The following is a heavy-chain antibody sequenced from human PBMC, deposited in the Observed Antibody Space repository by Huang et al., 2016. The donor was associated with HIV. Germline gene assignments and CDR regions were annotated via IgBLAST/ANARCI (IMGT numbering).Heavy chain of an antibody. D-gene: IGHD6-19*01. J-gene: IGHJ6*03. V-gene: IGHV4-39*01. CDR2: VYDSGAS. Sequence: QLQLQESGPGPVKPSATLSLTCSVSGGSISGSRYYWGWSRQPPGKGLGWIGSVYDSGASHYSPSLKSRVTISVDTSKNQFSLKLSSVTAADTAVYYCARGQSGPSQWLASLGNYYYYMDVWGKGTTVTVSS. CDR3: ARGQSGPSQWLASLGNYYYYMDV. CDR1: GGSISGSRYY.